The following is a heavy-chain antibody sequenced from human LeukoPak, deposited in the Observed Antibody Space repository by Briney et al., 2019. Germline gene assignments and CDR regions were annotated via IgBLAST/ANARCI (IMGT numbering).Heavy chain of an antibody. J-gene: IGHJ6*02. Sequence: SVKVSCKASGGTFSSYAISWVRQAPGQGLEWMGGIIPIFGTANYAQKFQGRVTITADESTSTAYMELSSLRSEDTAVYYCARAISSTSCYGFPGCYYYGMDVWGQGTTVTVSS. CDR1: GGTFSSYA. CDR3: ARAISSTSCYGFPGCYYYGMDV. V-gene: IGHV1-69*13. D-gene: IGHD2-2*01. CDR2: IIPIFGTA.